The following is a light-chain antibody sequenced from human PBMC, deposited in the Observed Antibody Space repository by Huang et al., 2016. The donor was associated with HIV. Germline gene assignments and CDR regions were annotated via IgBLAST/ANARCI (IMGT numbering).Light chain of an antibody. V-gene: IGKV2-28*01. Sequence: EIVMTQSPLPLPVTPGEPASISCRSSQSLLHSNGYNYLDWYLQKPGQSTQLLIYLGSKRASGVPDRFSGSGSGTDFTLKISRVEDEDVGIYYCMKALQTHVFGPGNRVDIK. CDR1: QSLLHSNGYNY. CDR2: LGS. J-gene: IGKJ3*01. CDR3: MKALQTHV.